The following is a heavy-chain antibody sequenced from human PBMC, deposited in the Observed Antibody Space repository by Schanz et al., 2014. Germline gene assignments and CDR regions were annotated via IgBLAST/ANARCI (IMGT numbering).Heavy chain of an antibody. Sequence: QVQLVESGGGVVQPGRSLRLSCVASGFSFSGFAVHWVRQAPGKGLEWVSIVSHDGFTKHYADSVRGRFTLSRDNSKNTLYVQMNSLRAEDTAVYYCAKSMYSTSWAFDLWGQGTLVTVSS. V-gene: IGHV3-30*04. CDR2: VSHDGFTK. D-gene: IGHD2-2*01. J-gene: IGHJ4*02. CDR1: GFSFSGFA. CDR3: AKSMYSTSWAFDL.